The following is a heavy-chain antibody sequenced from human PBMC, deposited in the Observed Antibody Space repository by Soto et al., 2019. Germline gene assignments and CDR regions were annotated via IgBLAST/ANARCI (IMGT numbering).Heavy chain of an antibody. V-gene: IGHV3-23*01. CDR3: AKDLIAAAGRYYFDY. CDR2: ISGSGGST. D-gene: IGHD6-13*01. J-gene: IGHJ4*02. CDR1: GFTFSSYA. Sequence: LRLSCAASGFTFSSYAMSWVRQAPGKGLEWVSAISGSGGSTYYTDSVKGRFTISRDNSKNTLYLQMNSLRAEDTAVYYCAKDLIAAAGRYYFDYWGQGTLVTVSS.